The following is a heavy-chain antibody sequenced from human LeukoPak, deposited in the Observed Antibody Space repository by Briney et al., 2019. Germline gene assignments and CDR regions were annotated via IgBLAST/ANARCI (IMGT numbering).Heavy chain of an antibody. V-gene: IGHV3-74*01. D-gene: IGHD2-15*01. CDR2: IQYDGSTT. CDR1: GFSFSSYW. Sequence: GGSLRLSCAASGFSFSSYWMHWVRQAPGKGLVWVARIQYDGSTTNYADSVKGRFTISRVNAKKTLYVQMNSLRAEDTAVYYCARALVAGVTLNALDIWGRGTMVTVSS. J-gene: IGHJ3*02. CDR3: ARALVAGVTLNALDI.